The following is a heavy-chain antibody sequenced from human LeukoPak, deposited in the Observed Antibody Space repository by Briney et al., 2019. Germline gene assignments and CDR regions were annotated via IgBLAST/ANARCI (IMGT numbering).Heavy chain of an antibody. CDR1: GSTFSSYE. Sequence: GGSLRLSCAASGSTFSSYEMNWVRQAPGKGLEWVSYISSSGSTIYYADSVKGRSTISRDNAKNSLYLQMNSLRAEDTAVYYCAELGITMIGGVWGKGTTVTISS. V-gene: IGHV3-48*03. CDR2: ISSSGSTI. J-gene: IGHJ6*04. D-gene: IGHD3-10*02. CDR3: AELGITMIGGV.